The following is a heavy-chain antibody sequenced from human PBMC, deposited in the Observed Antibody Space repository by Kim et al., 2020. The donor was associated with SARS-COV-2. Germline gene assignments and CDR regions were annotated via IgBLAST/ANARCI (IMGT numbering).Heavy chain of an antibody. CDR3: ARHSVGRRELPRAWFDP. CDR2: IYYSGKT. V-gene: IGHV4-39*01. CDR1: GGSINSSPDY. D-gene: IGHD1-26*01. Sequence: SETLSLTCSVSGGSINSSPDYWAWIRQAPGKGLDWIWSIYYSGKTYYNPSLKSRVSISVDTSKNHFSLNLASVTAADTAVYYCARHSVGRRELPRAWFDPWGQGTLVTVSS. J-gene: IGHJ5*02.